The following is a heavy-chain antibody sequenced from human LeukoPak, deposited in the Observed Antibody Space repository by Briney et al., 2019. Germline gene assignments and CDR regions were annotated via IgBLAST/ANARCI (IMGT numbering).Heavy chain of an antibody. CDR3: ARDPVSYCSASSCLNWFDP. D-gene: IGHD2-15*01. Sequence: GGSLRLSXAASGFTFSSYSMNWVRQAPGKGLEWVSYISSSSSTIYYADSVKGRFTISRDNAKNSLYLQMNSLRAEDTAVYYCARDPVSYCSASSCLNWFDPWGQGTLVTVSS. CDR1: GFTFSSYS. V-gene: IGHV3-48*04. CDR2: ISSSSSTI. J-gene: IGHJ5*02.